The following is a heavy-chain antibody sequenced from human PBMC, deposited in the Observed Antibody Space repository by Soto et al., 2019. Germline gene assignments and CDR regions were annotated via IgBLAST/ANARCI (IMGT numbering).Heavy chain of an antibody. CDR2: ISGSADRT. CDR3: AGQIFHRGP. Sequence: GGSLRLSCAASGGTLSSCAMTCVRQAPGKGLEWVSTISGSADRTYYADSVKGRFTISRDNSKNTLYLQMSSLRAEDTAVYYCAGQIFHRGPWAQGTLVTVSS. D-gene: IGHD3-3*01. V-gene: IGHV3-23*01. CDR1: GGTLSSCA. J-gene: IGHJ5*02.